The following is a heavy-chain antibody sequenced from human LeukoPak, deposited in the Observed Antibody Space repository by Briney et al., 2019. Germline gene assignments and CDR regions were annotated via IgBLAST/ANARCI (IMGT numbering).Heavy chain of an antibody. CDR1: GGSISSGGYS. V-gene: IGHV4-30-2*01. J-gene: IGHJ4*02. Sequence: TPSQTLSLTCAVSGGSISSGGYSWSWLRQPPGKGLEWIGYVYHSGSTYYNPSLKSRVTISVDRSKNQFSLKLSSVTAADTAVYYCAREIYVDTAMGPIFDYWGQGTLVTVSS. CDR2: VYHSGST. D-gene: IGHD5-18*01. CDR3: AREIYVDTAMGPIFDY.